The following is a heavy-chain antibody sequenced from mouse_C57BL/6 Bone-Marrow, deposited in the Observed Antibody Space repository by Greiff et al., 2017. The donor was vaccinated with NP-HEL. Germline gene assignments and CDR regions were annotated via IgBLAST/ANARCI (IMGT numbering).Heavy chain of an antibody. D-gene: IGHD1-1*01. V-gene: IGHV5-9*01. CDR3: ARLITTVVAHYYAMDY. Sequence: EVMLVESGGGLVKPGGSLKLSCAASGFTFSSYTMSWVRQTPEKRLEWVATISGGGGNTYYPDSVKGRFTISRDNAKNTLYLQMSSLRSEDTALYYCARLITTVVAHYYAMDYWGQGTSVTVSS. CDR1: GFTFSSYT. CDR2: ISGGGGNT. J-gene: IGHJ4*01.